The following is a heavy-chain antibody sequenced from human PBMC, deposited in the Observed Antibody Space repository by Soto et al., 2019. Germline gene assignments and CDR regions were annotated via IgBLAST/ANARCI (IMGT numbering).Heavy chain of an antibody. CDR2: VSSSGVTI. J-gene: IGHJ6*02. CDR3: ARDSRFSSGEDYFYYYGMDV. CDR1: GFSLSSYS. D-gene: IGHD3-22*01. V-gene: IGHV3-48*02. Sequence: EVQLVESGGGLVQPGRSLRLSCEVSGFSLSSYSMNWVRQAPGKGLEWVSFVSSSGVTIYYADSVKGRFTISRDTANNSLYLQMDSLRDEDTAVNYCARDSRFSSGEDYFYYYGMDVWGQGTTVTVSS.